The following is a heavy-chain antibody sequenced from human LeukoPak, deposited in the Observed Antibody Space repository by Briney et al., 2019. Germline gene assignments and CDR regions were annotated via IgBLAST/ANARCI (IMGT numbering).Heavy chain of an antibody. CDR2: INPSGGT. V-gene: IGHV1-46*01. CDR3: AREGRTDYGASRSFDI. J-gene: IGHJ3*02. Sequence: ASVKVSCKASGYSFTNYYMHWVRHVPGQGPEWLGLINPSGGTKYAQKFQDRVTMTRDTSTGTIYMELSSLTSEDRAVYYCAREGRTDYGASRSFDIWGQGTMVTVSS. CDR1: GYSFTNYY. D-gene: IGHD4-17*01.